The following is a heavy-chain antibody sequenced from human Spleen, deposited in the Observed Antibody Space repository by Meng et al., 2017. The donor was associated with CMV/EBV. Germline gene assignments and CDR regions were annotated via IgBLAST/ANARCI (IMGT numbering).Heavy chain of an antibody. CDR3: AIDRSGFYPTLMDV. Sequence: EGSLRLSCAASGFIFSNYAMSWVRQAPGKGLEWVSGISGSGGGTYYADSVKGRFSISRDNSKNMLYLQMKSLRAEDTAVYYCAIDRSGFYPTLMDVWGQGTTVTVSS. J-gene: IGHJ6*02. CDR2: ISGSGGGT. CDR1: GFIFSNYA. V-gene: IGHV3-23*01. D-gene: IGHD3-3*01.